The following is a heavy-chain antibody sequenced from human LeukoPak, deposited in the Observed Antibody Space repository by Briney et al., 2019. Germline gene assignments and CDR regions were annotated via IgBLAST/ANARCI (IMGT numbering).Heavy chain of an antibody. D-gene: IGHD1-7*01. V-gene: IGHV1-8*03. J-gene: IGHJ3*02. CDR3: ARGGGVLELPSAFDI. CDR2: MNPNSGNT. CDR1: GYTFTSYD. Sequence: ASVKVSCKASGYTFTSYDINWVRQATGQGLEWMGWMNPNSGNTGYAHKFQGRVTITRNTSISTAYMELSSLRSEDTALYYGARGGGVLELPSAFDIWGQGTMVAVSS.